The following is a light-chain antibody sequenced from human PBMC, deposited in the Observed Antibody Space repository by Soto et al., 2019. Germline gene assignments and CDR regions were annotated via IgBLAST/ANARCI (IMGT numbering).Light chain of an antibody. CDR3: HQYTTGPPWT. CDR1: QSLGGN. Sequence: EIVQTQSLATLGVPPWDTATLSCRASQSLGGNLAWYQQKPGQAPRLLIFRASSRAKGVPARFSASGSGTEFTLTISGLQSEDFAVYYCHQYTTGPPWTLGPGTEVDI. V-gene: IGKV3-15*01. J-gene: IGKJ1*01. CDR2: RAS.